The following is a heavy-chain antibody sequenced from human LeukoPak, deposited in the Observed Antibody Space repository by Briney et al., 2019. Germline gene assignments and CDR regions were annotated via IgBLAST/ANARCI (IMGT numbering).Heavy chain of an antibody. D-gene: IGHD3-22*01. CDR1: GYTFTGYY. CDR2: INPNSDGT. CDR3: ERVELTTGPRYFDP. V-gene: IGHV1-2*06. J-gene: IGHJ4*02. Sequence: ASVKVSCKASGYTFTGYYIHWVRQAPGQGREWMERINPNSDGTDYAQVFQDRVTLTRDTSISTAYMDLSRLTSDDTAVYFCERVELTTGPRYFDPWGQGTLVTVSS.